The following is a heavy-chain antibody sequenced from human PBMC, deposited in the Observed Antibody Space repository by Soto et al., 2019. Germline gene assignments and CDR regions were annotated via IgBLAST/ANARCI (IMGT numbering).Heavy chain of an antibody. CDR2: LSGTGTTT. CDR1: GFAFSSYA. Sequence: EVQLLESGGGLVQPGGSLRLSCAASGFAFSSYAMTWVRQAPGKGLEWVSALSGTGTTTYSADSVRGRFTIARDNSNNLLNLQRNGLSPEDSAIYYCAKFIVGTGGSSGWPWFLDSWGQGTLVTVSS. J-gene: IGHJ4*02. V-gene: IGHV3-23*01. CDR3: AKFIVGTGGSSGWPWFLDS. D-gene: IGHD6-25*01.